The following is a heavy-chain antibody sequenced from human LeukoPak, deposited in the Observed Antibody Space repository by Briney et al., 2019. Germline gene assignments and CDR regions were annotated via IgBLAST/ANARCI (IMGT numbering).Heavy chain of an antibody. D-gene: IGHD3-10*01. CDR2: ISSNGGST. CDR1: GFTFSSYA. J-gene: IGHJ4*02. V-gene: IGHV3-64*01. Sequence: GGSLRLSCAASGFTFSSYAMHWVRQAPGKGLEYVSAISSNGGSTYYANFVKGRFTISRDNSKNTLYLQMGSLRAEDTAVYYCARDLEAYYGSGSYDTRPFDYWGQGTLVTVSS. CDR3: ARDLEAYYGSGSYDTRPFDY.